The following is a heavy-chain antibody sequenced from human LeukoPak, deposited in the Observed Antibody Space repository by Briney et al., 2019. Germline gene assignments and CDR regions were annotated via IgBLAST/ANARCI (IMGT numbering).Heavy chain of an antibody. J-gene: IGHJ4*02. CDR3: ARGPDYGDYVDY. D-gene: IGHD4-17*01. V-gene: IGHV3-23*01. CDR2: ISGSGGST. CDR1: GFTFSSYG. Sequence: TGGSLRLSCAASGFTFSSYGMSWVRQAPGKGLEWVSGISGSGGSTDYADSVKGRFTISRDNSKNTLYLQMNSLRAEDTAVYYCARGPDYGDYVDYWGQGTLVTVSS.